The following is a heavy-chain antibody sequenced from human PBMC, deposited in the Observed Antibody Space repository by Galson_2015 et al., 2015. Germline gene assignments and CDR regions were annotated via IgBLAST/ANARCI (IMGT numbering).Heavy chain of an antibody. D-gene: IGHD4-11*01. Sequence: SLRLSCAASGFTFDDYTMHWVRQAPGKGLEWVSLISWDGGSTYYADSVKGRFTISRDNSKNSLYLQMNSLRTEDTALYYCAKDFSSTTVTTTPDYWGQGTLVTVSS. V-gene: IGHV3-43*01. CDR3: AKDFSSTTVTTTPDY. CDR2: ISWDGGST. J-gene: IGHJ4*02. CDR1: GFTFDDYT.